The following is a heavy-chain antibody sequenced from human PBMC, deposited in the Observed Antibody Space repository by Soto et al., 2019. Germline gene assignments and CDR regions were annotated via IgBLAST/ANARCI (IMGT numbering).Heavy chain of an antibody. J-gene: IGHJ6*02. CDR2: ITSSGSYV. Sequence: PWGSLRLSCVTSGFTFIRNTINVFRQSPVKGLEWVASITSSGSYVYYADSVKGRFSASRDNAKNSLSLQMDSLRPDDTAIYFCVKDEGIEAMDVWGQGTTVTVSS. D-gene: IGHD3-3*02. CDR1: GFTFIRNT. V-gene: IGHV3-21*01. CDR3: VKDEGIEAMDV.